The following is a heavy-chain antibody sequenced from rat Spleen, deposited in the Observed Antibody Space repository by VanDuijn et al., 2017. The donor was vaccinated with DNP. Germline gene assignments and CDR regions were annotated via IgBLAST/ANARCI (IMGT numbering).Heavy chain of an antibody. CDR3: ARNYGLMDA. Sequence: QVQLKESGPDLVQPSQTLSLTCTVSGFSLSSYTVSWVRQPPGKGLEWIAAISTGGNTYYHSPLKSRLSISRDTSKSQVFLRMNRLESEDTAMYFCARNYGLMDAWGQGISVTVSS. V-gene: IGHV2-6*01. CDR2: ISTGGNT. J-gene: IGHJ4*01. CDR1: GFSLSSYT. D-gene: IGHD1-11*01.